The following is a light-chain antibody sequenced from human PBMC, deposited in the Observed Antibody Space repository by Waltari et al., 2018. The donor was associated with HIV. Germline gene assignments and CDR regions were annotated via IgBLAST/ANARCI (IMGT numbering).Light chain of an antibody. CDR3: RQGTHWPYT. CDR2: KVS. CDR1: QSLVYSDGNTY. V-gene: IGKV2-30*01. J-gene: IGKJ2*01. Sequence: DVVMTQSPLSLPVTLGQPASISCRSSQSLVYSDGNTYLNWFQQRPGQSPRRLIYKVSNRDSGVPDRFGGSGSGTDFTLKISRVETEDVGVYYCRQGTHWPYTLGQGTKLEIK.